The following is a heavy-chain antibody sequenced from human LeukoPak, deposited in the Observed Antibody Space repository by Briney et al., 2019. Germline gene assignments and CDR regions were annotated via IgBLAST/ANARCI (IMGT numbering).Heavy chain of an antibody. J-gene: IGHJ6*03. CDR3: ARNGYYYDSSGYYGYYMDV. Sequence: GGSLRLSCAASGFTVSSNYMSWVRQAPGKGLEWVSVIYIGGSTYYADSVKGRFTISRDNSKNTLYLQMNSLRAEDTAVYYCARNGYYYDSSGYYGYYMDVWGKGTTVTVSS. CDR2: IYIGGST. D-gene: IGHD3-22*01. V-gene: IGHV3-53*01. CDR1: GFTVSSNY.